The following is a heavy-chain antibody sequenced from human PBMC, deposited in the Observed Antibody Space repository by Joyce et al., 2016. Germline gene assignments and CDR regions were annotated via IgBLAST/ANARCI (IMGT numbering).Heavy chain of an antibody. Sequence: QVQLQEWGAGLLKPSETLSLTCAVYGGSLSGYYWGWIRQAPGMGLEWIGEVNDRGRTNYKPSLKSRATTSMDTSKNQFSLRLTTMTAADTAVYFCARARRGIILARGEMGEYLQHWGRGTVVIVSS. CDR3: ARARRGIILARGEMGEYLQH. J-gene: IGHJ1*01. CDR2: VNDRGRT. D-gene: IGHD3-10*01. CDR1: GGSLSGYY. V-gene: IGHV4-34*01.